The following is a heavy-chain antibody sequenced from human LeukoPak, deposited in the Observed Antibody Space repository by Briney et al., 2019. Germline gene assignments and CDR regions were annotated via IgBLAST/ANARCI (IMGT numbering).Heavy chain of an antibody. Sequence: PGGSLRLSCAASGFTFSSYGMHWVRQAPGKGLEWVAVISYDGSNKYYADSVKGRFTISRDNSKNTLYLQMNSLRAEDTAVNYCAREIIAAAGTWVFSNWFDPWGQGTLVTVSS. CDR2: ISYDGSNK. D-gene: IGHD6-13*01. CDR3: AREIIAAAGTWVFSNWFDP. V-gene: IGHV3-30*03. J-gene: IGHJ5*02. CDR1: GFTFSSYG.